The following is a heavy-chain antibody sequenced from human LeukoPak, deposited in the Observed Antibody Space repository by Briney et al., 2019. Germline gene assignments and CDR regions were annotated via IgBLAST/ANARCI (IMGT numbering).Heavy chain of an antibody. CDR2: IIPILGIA. Sequence: SVNVSCKASGGTFSSYAISWVRQAPGQGLEWMGRIIPILGIANYAQKFQGRVTITADKSTSTAYMELSSLRSEDTAVYYCARDRTGGDILTGYYHSSYYYYMDVWGKGTTVTVSS. D-gene: IGHD3-9*01. V-gene: IGHV1-69*04. J-gene: IGHJ6*03. CDR3: ARDRTGGDILTGYYHSSYYYYMDV. CDR1: GGTFSSYA.